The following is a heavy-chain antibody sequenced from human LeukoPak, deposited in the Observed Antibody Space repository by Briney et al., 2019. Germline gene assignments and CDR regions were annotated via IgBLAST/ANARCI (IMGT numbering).Heavy chain of an antibody. D-gene: IGHD2-2*01. Sequence: GGSLRLSCAASGFTFSSYGMHWVRQAPGKGLEWVAVISYDGSNKYYADSVKGRFTISRDNSKNTLYLQMNSLRAEDTAVYYCAKAPSIVVVPAAIRSDYWGQGTLVTVSS. J-gene: IGHJ4*02. V-gene: IGHV3-30*18. CDR1: GFTFSSYG. CDR3: AKAPSIVVVPAAIRSDY. CDR2: ISYDGSNK.